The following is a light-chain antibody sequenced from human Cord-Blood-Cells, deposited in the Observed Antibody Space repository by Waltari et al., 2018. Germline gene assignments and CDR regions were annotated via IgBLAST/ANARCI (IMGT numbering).Light chain of an antibody. Sequence: QSALTQPASVSGPPGQSITISCTGTSSDVGSYNLVSWYQQHPGKAPKLMIYEVSQRPSGVSNRFSGSKSGNTASLTISGLQAEDEADYYCCSYAGSSTWVFGGGTKLTVL. CDR1: SSDVGSYNL. CDR3: CSYAGSSTWV. V-gene: IGLV2-23*02. CDR2: EVS. J-gene: IGLJ3*02.